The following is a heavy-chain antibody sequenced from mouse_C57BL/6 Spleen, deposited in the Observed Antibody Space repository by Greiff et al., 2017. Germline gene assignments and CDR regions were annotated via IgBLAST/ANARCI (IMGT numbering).Heavy chain of an antibody. CDR3: TTIYYGSSYYETFAY. CDR2: LDPENGDT. V-gene: IGHV14-4*01. Sequence: EVQLQQSGAELVRPGASVKLSCTASGFNIKDDYMNWVKQRPDQGLEWIGWLDPENGDTEYASKFQGKATITADTSSNTAYLQLSSLTSEDTAVYYSTTIYYGSSYYETFAYWGQGTLVTVSA. CDR1: GFNIKDDY. J-gene: IGHJ3*01. D-gene: IGHD1-1*01.